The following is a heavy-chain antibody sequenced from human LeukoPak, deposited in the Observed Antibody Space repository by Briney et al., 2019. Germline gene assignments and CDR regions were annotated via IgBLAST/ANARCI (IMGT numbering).Heavy chain of an antibody. J-gene: IGHJ2*01. Sequence: GGSLRLSCAASGFTFDDYAMHWVRQALGEGLGWVSGMRWNSGSIGYADAVNGRFTISRDNAKNSLYLQMNSLSAEDTALYYCAKGSDDSSGYYYLNWYFDLWGRGTLVTVSS. V-gene: IGHV3-9*01. CDR3: AKGSDDSSGYYYLNWYFDL. CDR1: GFTFDDYA. CDR2: MRWNSGSI. D-gene: IGHD3-22*01.